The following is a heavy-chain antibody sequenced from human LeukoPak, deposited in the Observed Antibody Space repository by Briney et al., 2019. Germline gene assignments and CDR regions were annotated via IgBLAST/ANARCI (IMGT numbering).Heavy chain of an antibody. J-gene: IGHJ5*02. CDR1: GFTFSSFD. D-gene: IGHD2-2*01. CDR3: ARADCSGSTCYLRRSWFDP. CDR2: ISTSSRYI. V-gene: IGHV3-21*01. Sequence: GGSLRLSCAASGFTFSSFDMNWVRQAPGKGLEWVSAISTSSRYIYYRDSVKGRFTISRDDAKNSLYLQMNSLRVEDTAVYYCARADCSGSTCYLRRSWFDPWGQGTLVTVSS.